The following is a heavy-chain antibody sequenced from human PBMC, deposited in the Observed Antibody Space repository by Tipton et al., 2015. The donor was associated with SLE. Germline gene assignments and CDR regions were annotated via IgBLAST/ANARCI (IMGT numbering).Heavy chain of an antibody. J-gene: IGHJ4*02. D-gene: IGHD5-12*01. Sequence: LRLSCTVSGDSMTSDFYFWGWIRQPPGKGLEWIGSGSHSGRTYYNPSLKSRITISVDTSKNHFSLKLSSVTAADTAVYYCARGGGGGYDYFDHWGQGALVAVSS. CDR2: GSHSGRT. CDR3: ARGGGGGYDYFDH. V-gene: IGHV4-39*07. CDR1: GDSMTSDFYF.